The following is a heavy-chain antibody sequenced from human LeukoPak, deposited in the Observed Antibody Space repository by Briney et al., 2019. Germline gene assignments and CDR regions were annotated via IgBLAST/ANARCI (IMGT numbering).Heavy chain of an antibody. J-gene: IGHJ4*02. CDR3: ASSDFWSGYHFDY. CDR1: GFTFSSYW. Sequence: GGSLRLSCAASGFTFSSYWMHWVRQAPGKGLVWVSRINSDGSSTGYADSVKGRFTISRDNAKNTLYLQMNSLRAEDTAVYYCASSDFWSGYHFDYWGQGTLVTVSS. CDR2: INSDGSST. V-gene: IGHV3-74*01. D-gene: IGHD3-3*01.